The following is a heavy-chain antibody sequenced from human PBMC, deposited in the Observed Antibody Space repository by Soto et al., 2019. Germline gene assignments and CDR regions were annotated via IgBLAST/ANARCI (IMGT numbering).Heavy chain of an antibody. D-gene: IGHD6-19*01. CDR1: GFTFTSSA. CDR2: IVVGSGNT. CDR3: ARVITGIAVAGIGPDTTNWFDP. V-gene: IGHV1-58*01. Sequence: SVKVSCKASGFTFTSSAVQWVRQARGQRLEWIGWIVVGSGNTNYAQKFQERVTITRDMSTSTAYMELSSLRSEDTAVYYCARVITGIAVAGIGPDTTNWFDPWG. J-gene: IGHJ5*02.